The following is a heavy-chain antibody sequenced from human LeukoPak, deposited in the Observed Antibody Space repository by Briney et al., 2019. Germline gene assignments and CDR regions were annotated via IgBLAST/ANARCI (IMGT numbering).Heavy chain of an antibody. CDR3: ARVGYSYGGGY. J-gene: IGHJ4*02. CDR1: GFTFSDYN. V-gene: IGHV3-11*04. CDR2: ISRSGSTK. D-gene: IGHD5-18*01. Sequence: GSLRLSCAASGFTFSDYNMRWIRQAPGKGLEWVSSISRSGSTKYYADSVKGRFTISRDNAKNSLFLQMNSLRAEDTAVYYCARVGYSYGGGYWGQGTLVTVSS.